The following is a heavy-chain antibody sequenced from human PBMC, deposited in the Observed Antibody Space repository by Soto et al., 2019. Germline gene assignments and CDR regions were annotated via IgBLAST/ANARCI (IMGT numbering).Heavy chain of an antibody. Sequence: ASVKVSCKASGYTFTGYYMHWVRQAPGQGLEWMGWINPNSGGTNYAQKFQGRVTMTRDTSISTAYMELSRLRSDDTAVYYCARLGAGNDFWSGTFDYWGQGTLVTVSS. D-gene: IGHD3-3*01. CDR2: INPNSGGT. CDR1: GYTFTGYY. CDR3: ARLGAGNDFWSGTFDY. J-gene: IGHJ4*02. V-gene: IGHV1-2*02.